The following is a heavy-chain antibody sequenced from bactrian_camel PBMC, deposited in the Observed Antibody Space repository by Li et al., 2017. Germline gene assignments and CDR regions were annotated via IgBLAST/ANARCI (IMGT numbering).Heavy chain of an antibody. V-gene: IGHV3S53*01. CDR2: IAGDGRT. Sequence: PLVESGGGSVQAGGSLKLSCVASGYTLPLHMAWFRRLPGQGREGVAAIAGDGRTNYADSVKGRFTSSRDNAKNTLYLQMNSLKAEDTAVYYCATWATHRAIAHASRAFADWGRGPRSPSP. CDR1: GYTLPLH. D-gene: IGHD3*01. J-gene: IGHJ4*01.